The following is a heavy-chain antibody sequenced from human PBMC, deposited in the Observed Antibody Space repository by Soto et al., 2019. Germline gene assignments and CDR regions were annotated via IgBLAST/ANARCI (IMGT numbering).Heavy chain of an antibody. CDR1: SGSISSSNW. Sequence: QVQLQESGPGLVKPSGTLSLTCAVSSGSISSSNWWSWVRQPPGKGLEWIGEIYHSGSTNYNPSPKGGVSIRVAKTRIQFSLKQILVTAAATAVYYFPSRTYYYGAGREPASYYYYYSMAAWGKGPTVTVSS. V-gene: IGHV4-4*02. CDR3: PSRTYYYGAGREPASYYYYYSMAA. D-gene: IGHD3-10*01. J-gene: IGHJ6*03. CDR2: IYHSGST.